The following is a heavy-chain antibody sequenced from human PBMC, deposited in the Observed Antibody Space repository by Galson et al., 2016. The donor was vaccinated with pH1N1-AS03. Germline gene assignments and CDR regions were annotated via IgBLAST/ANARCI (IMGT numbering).Heavy chain of an antibody. CDR1: GGSFSTYA. CDR3: AKGNYQLLNYYYYMDV. CDR2: IIPVFGTT. V-gene: IGHV1-69*13. J-gene: IGHJ6*03. Sequence: SVKVSCKASGGSFSTYAITWVRQAPGQGLEWMGGIIPVFGTTSFAQKFQDRVSITAGESTSTAFMELSSLGSEDTAVYYCAKGNYQLLNYYYYMDVWGKGTTVTVSS. D-gene: IGHD2-2*01.